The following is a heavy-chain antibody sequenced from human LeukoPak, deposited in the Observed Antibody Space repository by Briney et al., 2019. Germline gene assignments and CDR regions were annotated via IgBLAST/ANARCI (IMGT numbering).Heavy chain of an antibody. J-gene: IGHJ3*02. D-gene: IGHD3-3*02. CDR1: GYTFTGYH. CDR3: ARELDEKGPAFDI. Sequence: ASVKVSCKASGYTFTGYHMHWVRQAPGQGLEWMGRINPNSGDTNYAQNFQGRVTMTRDTSISTAYMELSRLRSDDAAVYYCARELDEKGPAFDIWGRGTMATVSS. V-gene: IGHV1-2*06. CDR2: INPNSGDT.